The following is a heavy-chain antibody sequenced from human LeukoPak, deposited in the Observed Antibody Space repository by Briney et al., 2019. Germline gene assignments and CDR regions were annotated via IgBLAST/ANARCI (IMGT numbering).Heavy chain of an antibody. Sequence: PSETLSLTCAVYGGSFSGYYWSWIRQPPGKGLEWIGEINHSGSTNYNPSLKSRVTISVDTSKNQFSLKLSSVTAADTAVYYCARSDSSGYYDHDPLYFDYWGQGTLVTVSS. D-gene: IGHD3-22*01. CDR3: ARSDSSGYYDHDPLYFDY. CDR2: INHSGST. V-gene: IGHV4-34*01. CDR1: GGSFSGYY. J-gene: IGHJ4*02.